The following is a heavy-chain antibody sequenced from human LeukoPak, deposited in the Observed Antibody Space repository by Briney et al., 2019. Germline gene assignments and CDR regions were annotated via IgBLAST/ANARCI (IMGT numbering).Heavy chain of an antibody. D-gene: IGHD3-10*01. CDR1: GYTFTSYD. CDR2: MNPNSGNT. Sequence: GASVKVSCKASGYTFTSYDINWVRQATGQGLEWMGWMNPNSGNTGYAQKFQGRVTMTTDTSTRTAYMELRSLRSDDTAVYFCARDQTQIWFGEGLWYFDYWGQGTLVAVSS. CDR3: ARDQTQIWFGEGLWYFDY. V-gene: IGHV1-8*02. J-gene: IGHJ4*02.